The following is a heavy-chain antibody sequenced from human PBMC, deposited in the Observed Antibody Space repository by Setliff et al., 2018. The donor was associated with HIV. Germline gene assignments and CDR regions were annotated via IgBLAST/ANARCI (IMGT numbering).Heavy chain of an antibody. Sequence: PGGSLRLSCAASGFTFSTYSMNWVRQGPGKGLEWVSGIDGNGGSTRYADSVRGRFTVSRDNAKNSLFLQMSSLRAEDTAIYYCARERGPYYYFDLWGRGTLVTVSS. J-gene: IGHJ2*01. CDR2: IDGNGGST. V-gene: IGHV3-20*04. CDR3: ARERGPYYYFDL. CDR1: GFTFSTYS.